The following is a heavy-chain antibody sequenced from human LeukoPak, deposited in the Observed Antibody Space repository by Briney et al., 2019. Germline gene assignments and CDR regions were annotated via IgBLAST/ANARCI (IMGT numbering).Heavy chain of an antibody. D-gene: IGHD3-10*02. CDR3: ARDRGPYVGIDNNWFDP. Sequence: GGSRKLSCLASGFTFKLSAMTWVRQAPGRGLEWVSAICGTGDNTYYADSVKGRFTISRDNSKNTLYLQMDSLRAEDTATYYCARDRGPYVGIDNNWFDPWGQGTLVIVSS. V-gene: IGHV3-23*01. CDR1: GFTFKLSA. CDR2: ICGTGDNT. J-gene: IGHJ5*02.